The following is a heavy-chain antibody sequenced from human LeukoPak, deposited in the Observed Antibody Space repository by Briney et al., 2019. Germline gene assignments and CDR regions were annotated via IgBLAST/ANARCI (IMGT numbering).Heavy chain of an antibody. Sequence: GGSLRLSCAASGFTFSSYAMSWVRQAPGKGLEWVSAISGSGGSTYYADSVKGRFTISRDNSKNTLYLRMNSLRAEDTAVYYCARPVGATIPVFFDYWGQGTLVTVSS. CDR2: ISGSGGST. V-gene: IGHV3-23*01. D-gene: IGHD1-26*01. J-gene: IGHJ4*02. CDR1: GFTFSSYA. CDR3: ARPVGATIPVFFDY.